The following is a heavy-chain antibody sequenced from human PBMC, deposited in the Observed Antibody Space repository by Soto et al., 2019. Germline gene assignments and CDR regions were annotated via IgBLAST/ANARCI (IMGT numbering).Heavy chain of an antibody. CDR1: GDSVSSNSAA. CDR3: AREGGDSSSRYFDY. Sequence: SQTLSLTCAISGDSVSSNSAAWNWVRQSPSRGLEWLGRTYYRSKWNNDYAVSVKRRITINPDTSKNQFSLQLNSVTPEDTAVYYCAREGGDSSSRYFDYWGQGTLVTVS. D-gene: IGHD6-13*01. CDR2: TYYRSKWNN. J-gene: IGHJ4*02. V-gene: IGHV6-1*01.